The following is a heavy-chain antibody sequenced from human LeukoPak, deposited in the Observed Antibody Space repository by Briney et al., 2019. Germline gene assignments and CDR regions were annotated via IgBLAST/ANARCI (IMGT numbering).Heavy chain of an antibody. V-gene: IGHV3-9*01. Sequence: GGSLRLSCAASGFTFDDYAMHWVRQAPGKGLEWVSGISWNSGSIGYAGSVKGRFTISRDNAKNSLYLQMNSLRAEDTAVYYCARDQYCSGGSCYHPIDYWGQGTLVTVSS. CDR2: ISWNSGSI. CDR3: ARDQYCSGGSCYHPIDY. CDR1: GFTFDDYA. J-gene: IGHJ4*02. D-gene: IGHD2-15*01.